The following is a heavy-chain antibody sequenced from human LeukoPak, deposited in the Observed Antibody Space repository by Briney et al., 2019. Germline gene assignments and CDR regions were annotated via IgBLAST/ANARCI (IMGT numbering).Heavy chain of an antibody. J-gene: IGHJ4*02. D-gene: IGHD6-13*01. CDR2: ISTSSSYI. CDR3: ARDGTAVGINYDY. V-gene: IGHV3-21*04. Sequence: GGSLRLSCAAYGFTFSSYSMNWVRQAPGKGLEWVSFISTSSSYIYYADSVKGRFTISRDNAKNSLYLQMNSLRAEDTAVYYCARDGTAVGINYDYWGQGTLVTVSS. CDR1: GFTFSSYS.